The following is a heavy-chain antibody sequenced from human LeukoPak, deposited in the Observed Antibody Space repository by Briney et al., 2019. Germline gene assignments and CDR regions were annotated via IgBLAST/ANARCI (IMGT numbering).Heavy chain of an antibody. V-gene: IGHV4-30-4*01. J-gene: IGHJ6*02. CDR3: ARGTPHYYYYGMDV. CDR2: IYYSGST. CDR1: GGSISSGDYY. Sequence: SQTLSLTCTVSGGSISSGDYYWSWIRHPPGKGLEWIGYIYYSGSTYYNPSLKSRVTISVDTSKNQFSLKLSSVTAADTAVYYCARGTPHYYYYGMDVWGQGTTVTVSS.